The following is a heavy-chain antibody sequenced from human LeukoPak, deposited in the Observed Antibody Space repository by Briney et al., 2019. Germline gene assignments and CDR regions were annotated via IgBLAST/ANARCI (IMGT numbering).Heavy chain of an antibody. CDR2: INAGNGNT. D-gene: IGHD1-26*01. Sequence: GASVKVSCKASGYTFTSYAMHWVRQAPGQRLERMGWINAGNGNTKYSQKFQGRVTITRDTSASTAYMELSSLRSEDTAVYYCARVRGSYYEADYWGQGTLVTVSS. J-gene: IGHJ4*02. CDR1: GYTFTSYA. V-gene: IGHV1-3*01. CDR3: ARVRGSYYEADY.